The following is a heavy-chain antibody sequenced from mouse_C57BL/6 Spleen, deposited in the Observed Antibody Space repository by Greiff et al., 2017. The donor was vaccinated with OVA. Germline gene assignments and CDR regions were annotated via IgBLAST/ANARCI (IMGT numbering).Heavy chain of an antibody. CDR3: ARGDGSTHYFDY. CDR2: IHPNSGST. CDR1: GYTFTSYW. V-gene: IGHV1-64*01. J-gene: IGHJ2*01. Sequence: QVQLQQPGAELVKPGASVKLSCKASGYTFTSYWMHWVKQRPGQGLEWIGMIHPNSGSTNYNEKFKSKATLTVDKSSSTAYMQLSSLTSEDSAVYYCARGDGSTHYFDYWGQGTTLTVSS. D-gene: IGHD1-1*01.